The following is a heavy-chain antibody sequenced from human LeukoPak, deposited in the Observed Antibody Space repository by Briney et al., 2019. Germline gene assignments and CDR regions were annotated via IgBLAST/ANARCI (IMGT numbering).Heavy chain of an antibody. V-gene: IGHV3-30*04. CDR2: ISYDGSNK. D-gene: IGHD6-6*01. CDR1: GFTFNLYA. CDR3: ARAERPYSSSSEFDY. J-gene: IGHJ4*02. Sequence: GGSLRLPCAASGFTFNLYAMDWVRQAPGKGLEWVAVISYDGSNKYYTDSVKGRFTISRDNSKNTLYLQMNSLKTEDTAVYYCARAERPYSSSSEFDYWGQGTLVTVSS.